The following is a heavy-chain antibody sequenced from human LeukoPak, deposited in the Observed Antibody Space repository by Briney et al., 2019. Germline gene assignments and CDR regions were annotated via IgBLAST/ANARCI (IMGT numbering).Heavy chain of an antibody. CDR1: GGSISSSSYY. D-gene: IGHD1-26*01. J-gene: IGHJ4*02. Sequence: SETLSLTCTVSGGSISSSSYYWGWIRQPPGKGLEWIGSIYYSGSTYYNPSLKSRVTISVDTSKNQFSLKLSSVTAADTAVYYCARNGVGAIPDYFDYWGQGTLVTVSS. CDR2: IYYSGST. V-gene: IGHV4-39*07. CDR3: ARNGVGAIPDYFDY.